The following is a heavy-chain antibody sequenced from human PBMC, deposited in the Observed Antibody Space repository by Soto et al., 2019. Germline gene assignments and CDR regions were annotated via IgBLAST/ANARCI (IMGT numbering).Heavy chain of an antibody. D-gene: IGHD6-19*01. J-gene: IGHJ4*02. Sequence: LGESLKISCKGSGYSFTSYWIGWVRQMPGKGLEWMGIIYPGDSDTRYSPSFQGQVTISADKSISTAYLQWCSLKASDTAMYYCARHRYSSGWYPPDDYWGQGTLVTVSS. V-gene: IGHV5-51*01. CDR3: ARHRYSSGWYPPDDY. CDR1: GYSFTSYW. CDR2: IYPGDSDT.